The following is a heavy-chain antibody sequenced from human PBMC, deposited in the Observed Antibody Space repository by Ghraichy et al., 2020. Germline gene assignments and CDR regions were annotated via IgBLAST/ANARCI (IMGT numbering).Heavy chain of an antibody. CDR1: GFTFRNYG. Sequence: LSLTCAASGFTFRNYGMHWVRQAPGKGLEWVAVIWYDGSNEFYADSVKGRFTISRDNSKNTLSLEMNSLRDDDTAMYYCARDRGPNTAMTSPFDFWGQGTLVTVSS. V-gene: IGHV3-33*01. CDR3: ARDRGPNTAMTSPFDF. D-gene: IGHD5-18*01. CDR2: IWYDGSNE. J-gene: IGHJ4*02.